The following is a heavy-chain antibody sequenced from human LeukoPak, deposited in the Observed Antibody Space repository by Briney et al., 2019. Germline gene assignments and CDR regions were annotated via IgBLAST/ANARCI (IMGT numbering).Heavy chain of an antibody. Sequence: PGETLRLSCAASGFTFSSFGMSWVRQAPGKGLEWVAAISGSGGTTHYADSVKGRFTISRDNAKNSLYLQMNSLRADDTAVYYSARDLEGVAGTASTFDYWGQGTLVTVSS. V-gene: IGHV3-23*01. CDR1: GFTFSSFG. J-gene: IGHJ4*02. D-gene: IGHD6-19*01. CDR3: ARDLEGVAGTASTFDY. CDR2: ISGSGGTT.